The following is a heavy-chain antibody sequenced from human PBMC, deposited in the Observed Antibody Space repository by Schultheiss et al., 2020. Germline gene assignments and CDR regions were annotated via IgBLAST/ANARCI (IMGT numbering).Heavy chain of an antibody. D-gene: IGHD6-13*01. J-gene: IGHJ3*02. Sequence: SETLSLTCAVYGGSFSGYYWSWIRQPPGKGLEWIGEINHSGSTNYNPSLKSRVTISVDTSNNQFSLKLSSLTAADTAVYYCARPLYSSSWLDAFDIWGQGTMVTVSS. CDR3: ARPLYSSSWLDAFDI. CDR2: INHSGST. CDR1: GGSFSGYY. V-gene: IGHV4-34*01.